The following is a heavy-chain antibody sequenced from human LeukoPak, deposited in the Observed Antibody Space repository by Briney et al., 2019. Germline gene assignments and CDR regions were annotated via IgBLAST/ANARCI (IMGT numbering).Heavy chain of an antibody. Sequence: GESLKISCKGSGCSFTSYWIGWVRQMPGKGLEWMGIIYPGDSDTRYSPSFQGQVTISADKSISTAYLQWSSLKAPDTAMYYCARPVWGYDSSGYFDYWGQGTLVTVSS. CDR2: IYPGDSDT. CDR3: ARPVWGYDSSGYFDY. V-gene: IGHV5-51*01. J-gene: IGHJ4*02. CDR1: GCSFTSYW. D-gene: IGHD3-22*01.